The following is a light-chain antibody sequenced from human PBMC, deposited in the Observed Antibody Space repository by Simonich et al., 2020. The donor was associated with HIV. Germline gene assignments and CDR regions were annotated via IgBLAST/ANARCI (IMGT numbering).Light chain of an antibody. V-gene: IGKV3-15*01. CDR2: GAS. Sequence: EIVMTQSPATLSVSPGERATLSCSAIQSVSIKLAWYQKKPCQAPRLLIYGASTRATGIPARFSGSGSGTEFTLTISSMQSEDFAVYYCQQYNNWPYTFGQGTKLEIK. J-gene: IGKJ2*01. CDR3: QQYNNWPYT. CDR1: QSVSIK.